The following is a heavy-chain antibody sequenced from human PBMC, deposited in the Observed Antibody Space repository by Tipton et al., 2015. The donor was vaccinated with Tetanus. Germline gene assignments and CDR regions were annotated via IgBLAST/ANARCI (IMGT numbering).Heavy chain of an antibody. D-gene: IGHD6-19*01. CDR2: MSYDGNNK. V-gene: IGHV3-30-3*01. Sequence: SLRLSCAASGFTFTSYTMHWVRQAPGKGLEWVAVMSYDGNNKYNADSVKGRFTISRDNSKNTLYLQMSSLRAEDTALYYCAKAPRPLPLAGTPPDDYYYMDVWGKGTTVTVSS. CDR1: GFTFTSYT. J-gene: IGHJ6*03. CDR3: AKAPRPLPLAGTPPDDYYYMDV.